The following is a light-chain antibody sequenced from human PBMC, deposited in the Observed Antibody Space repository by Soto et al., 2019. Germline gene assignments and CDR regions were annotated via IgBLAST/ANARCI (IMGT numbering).Light chain of an antibody. CDR1: QSISSY. V-gene: IGKV1-39*01. J-gene: IGKJ2*01. CDR2: AAS. CDR3: QQSYSTPDT. Sequence: DIQMTQSPSSLSASVGDRVTITCRASQSISSYLHWYQHKPGKAPKLLIYAASSLQCGVPSRFSGSGSGTDFTLTISSLRPVDFATYFCQQSYSTPDTFGQGTKLEIK.